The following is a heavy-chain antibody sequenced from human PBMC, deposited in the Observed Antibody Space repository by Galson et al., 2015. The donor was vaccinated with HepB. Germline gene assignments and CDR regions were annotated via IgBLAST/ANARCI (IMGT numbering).Heavy chain of an antibody. J-gene: IGHJ6*02. CDR1: GFTVSSNY. CDR3: ARRAVVVPAAVSEIDYYGMDV. CDR2: IYSGGST. V-gene: IGHV3-53*01. Sequence: LRLSCAASGFTVSSNYMSWVRQAPGKGLEWVSVIYSGGSTYYADSVKGRFTISRDNSKNTLYLQMNSLRAEDTAVYYCARRAVVVPAAVSEIDYYGMDVWGQGTTVTVSS. D-gene: IGHD2-2*01.